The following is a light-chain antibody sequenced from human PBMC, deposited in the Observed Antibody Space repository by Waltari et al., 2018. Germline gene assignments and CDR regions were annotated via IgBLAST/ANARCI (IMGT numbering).Light chain of an antibody. V-gene: IGLV2-14*01. CDR3: SSFTSSTTLV. CDR2: DVS. CDR1: SSDVGGSKY. J-gene: IGLJ2*01. Sequence: QSALTQPASVSGSPGQSITTPCTGTSSDVGGSKYFSWYQHHPGKAPKLIIYDVSNRPSGVSNRFSGSKSGNTASLTISGLQAEDEADYYCSSFTSSTTLVFGGGTKLTVL.